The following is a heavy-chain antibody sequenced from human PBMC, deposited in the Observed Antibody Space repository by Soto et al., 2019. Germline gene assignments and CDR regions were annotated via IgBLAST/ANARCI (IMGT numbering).Heavy chain of an antibody. Sequence: ASVKVSCKASGYTFTSYYMHWVRQAPEQGLEWMGIINPSGGSTSYAQKFQGRVTMTRDTSTSTVYMELSSLRSEDTAVYYCARDTRNSSSWARYFYYYGMDVWGQGTTVTVSS. V-gene: IGHV1-46*01. J-gene: IGHJ6*02. D-gene: IGHD6-13*01. CDR1: GYTFTSYY. CDR2: INPSGGST. CDR3: ARDTRNSSSWARYFYYYGMDV.